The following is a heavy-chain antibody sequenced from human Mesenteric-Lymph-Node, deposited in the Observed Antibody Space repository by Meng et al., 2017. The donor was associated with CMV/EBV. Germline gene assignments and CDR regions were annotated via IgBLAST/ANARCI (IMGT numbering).Heavy chain of an antibody. CDR1: GFTFSSYS. CDR3: AKGSDFWSGSLDY. J-gene: IGHJ4*02. Sequence: GGSLRLSCAASGFTFSSYSMNWVRQAPGKGLEWVSYISSSSSTIYYADSVKGRFTISRDNSKNTLYLQMNSLRAEDTAVYYCAKGSDFWSGSLDYWGQGTLVTVSS. V-gene: IGHV3-48*01. D-gene: IGHD3-3*01. CDR2: ISSSSSTI.